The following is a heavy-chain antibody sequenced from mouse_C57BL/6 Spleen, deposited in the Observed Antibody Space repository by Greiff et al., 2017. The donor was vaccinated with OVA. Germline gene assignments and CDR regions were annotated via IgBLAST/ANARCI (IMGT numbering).Heavy chain of an antibody. CDR3: ARSYYSNYPAY. CDR2: ISSGSSTI. V-gene: IGHV5-17*01. Sequence: EVQRVESGGGLVKPGGSLKLSCAASGFTFSDYGMHWVRQAPEKGLEWVAYISSGSSTIYYADTVKGRFTISRDNAKNTLFLQMTSLRSEDTAMYYCARSYYSNYPAYWGQGTLVTVSA. CDR1: GFTFSDYG. D-gene: IGHD2-5*01. J-gene: IGHJ3*01.